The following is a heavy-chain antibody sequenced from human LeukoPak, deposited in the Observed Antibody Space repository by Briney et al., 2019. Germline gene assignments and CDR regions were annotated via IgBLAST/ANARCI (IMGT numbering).Heavy chain of an antibody. D-gene: IGHD1-26*01. Sequence: PSETLSLTCTVSGGSLTRYHWGWIRQPPGKGLEWIGYINYSGSTNYSPSLGSRVTISLDPSKNQFSLQLSSVTAADTAVYYCARRGVGATTWDAFDIWGQGTLVTVSS. CDR1: GGSLTRYH. J-gene: IGHJ3*02. V-gene: IGHV4-59*08. CDR2: INYSGST. CDR3: ARRGVGATTWDAFDI.